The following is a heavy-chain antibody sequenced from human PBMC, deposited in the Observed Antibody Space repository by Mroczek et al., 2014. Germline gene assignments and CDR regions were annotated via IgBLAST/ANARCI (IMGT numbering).Heavy chain of an antibody. CDR2: IWYDGSNK. CDR1: GFTFSSYG. D-gene: IGHD1-26*01. J-gene: IGHJ4*02. Sequence: QVQLVESGGGVVQPGRSLRLSCAASGFTFSSYGMHWVRQAPGKGLEWVAVIWYDGSNKYYADSVKGRFTISRDNSKNTLYLQMNSLRAEDTAVYYCARDTRRGRYSGSSGPFDYWGQGTLVTVSS. CDR3: ARDTRRGRYSGSSGPFDY. V-gene: IGHV3-33*01.